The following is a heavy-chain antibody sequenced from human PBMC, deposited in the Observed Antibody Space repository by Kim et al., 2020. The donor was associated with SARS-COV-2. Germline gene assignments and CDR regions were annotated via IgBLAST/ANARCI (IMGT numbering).Heavy chain of an antibody. V-gene: IGHV1-46*01. D-gene: IGHD3-16*01. J-gene: IGHJ3*02. Sequence: QGRVTMTRDPSTSTVYMELSSLRSEDTAVYYCARGEMATIAREGERAFDIWGQGTMVTVSS. CDR3: ARGEMATIAREGERAFDI.